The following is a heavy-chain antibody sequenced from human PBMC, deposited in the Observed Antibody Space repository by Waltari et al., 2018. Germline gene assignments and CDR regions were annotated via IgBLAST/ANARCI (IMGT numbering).Heavy chain of an antibody. CDR1: GFTFSSYA. CDR3: AKKKTGDGGSSWYGWAGCCLDFDY. Sequence: EVQLLESGGGLVQPGGSLSLSCAASGFTFSSYAMSWVRQAPGQGLEWVSAISGSGGSTDYADSVKGRFTISRDNSKNTLYLQMNSLRAEDTAVYYCAKKKTGDGGSSWYGWAGCCLDFDYWGQGTLVTVSS. D-gene: IGHD6-13*01. V-gene: IGHV3-23*01. CDR2: ISGSGGST. J-gene: IGHJ4*02.